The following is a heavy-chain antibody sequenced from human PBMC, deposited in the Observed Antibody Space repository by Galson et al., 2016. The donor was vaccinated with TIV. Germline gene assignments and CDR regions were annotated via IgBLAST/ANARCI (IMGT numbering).Heavy chain of an antibody. CDR3: VRKNFGDAFDV. Sequence: SLRLSCAASGFTFSSYKMNWVRQAPGRGLEWVSGVLWNGRSPGYADSVKGRFTISRDNAKKSLFLQLNSLRAEDTAVYYCVRKNFGDAFDVWGRGTMVTVSS. D-gene: IGHD3-16*01. J-gene: IGHJ3*01. CDR1: GFTFSSYK. CDR2: VLWNGRSP. V-gene: IGHV3-20*04.